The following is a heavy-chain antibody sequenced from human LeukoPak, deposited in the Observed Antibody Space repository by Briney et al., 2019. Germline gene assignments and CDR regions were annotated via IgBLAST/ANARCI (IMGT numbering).Heavy chain of an antibody. D-gene: IGHD3-16*02. V-gene: IGHV4-31*03. CDR1: GGAISSGGYY. J-gene: IGHJ4*02. CDR3: ARGDPLRY. CDR2: MFYSGGT. Sequence: SETLSLTCTVSGGAISSGGYYWSWIRQHPEKGPEWIGHMFYSGGTYYNPSLTSRVSMSVDTSQNHFSLKLTSVTAADTAVYYCARGDPLRYWGQGIRVTVSS.